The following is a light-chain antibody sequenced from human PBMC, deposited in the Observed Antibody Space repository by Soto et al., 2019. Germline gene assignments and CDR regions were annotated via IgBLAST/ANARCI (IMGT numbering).Light chain of an antibody. CDR1: QSISSY. CDR2: AAS. V-gene: IGKV1-39*01. J-gene: IGKJ1*01. Sequence: DIQMTQYKSSLSASVGDRVTITCRASQSISSYLNWYQQKPGKAPKLLIYAASSLQSGVPSRFSGSGSATEFTLTISSLQPDDFATYYCQQYSTYPWTFGQGTKVDIK. CDR3: QQYSTYPWT.